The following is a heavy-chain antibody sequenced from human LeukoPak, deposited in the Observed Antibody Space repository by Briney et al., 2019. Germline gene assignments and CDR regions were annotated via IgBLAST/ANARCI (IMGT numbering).Heavy chain of an antibody. CDR2: INHSGST. D-gene: IGHD5-18*01. Sequence: SETPSLTCAVYGGSFSGYYWSWIRQPPGKGLEWIGEINHSGSTSYNPSLKSRVTISVDTSKNQFSLKLSSVTAADTAVYYCARNPGRYSYGPSGIDYWGQGTLVTVSS. V-gene: IGHV4-34*01. J-gene: IGHJ4*02. CDR1: GGSFSGYY. CDR3: ARNPGRYSYGPSGIDY.